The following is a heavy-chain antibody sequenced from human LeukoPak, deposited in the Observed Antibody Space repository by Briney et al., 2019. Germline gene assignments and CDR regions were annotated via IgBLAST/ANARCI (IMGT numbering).Heavy chain of an antibody. J-gene: IGHJ6*03. CDR3: ANGRNINYYYYMDV. D-gene: IGHD2/OR15-2a*01. V-gene: IGHV3-30*02. CDR2: IRYDGSNK. Sequence: PGGSLRLSCAASGFTFSTYGIHWVRQAPGKGLEWVAFIRYDGSNKYYADSVKGRFTISRDNSKNTLYLQMNSLRAEDTAVYYCANGRNINYYYYMDVWGKGTTVTVSS. CDR1: GFTFSTYG.